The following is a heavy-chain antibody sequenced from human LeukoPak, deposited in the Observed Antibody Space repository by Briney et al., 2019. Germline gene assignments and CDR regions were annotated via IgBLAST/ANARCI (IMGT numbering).Heavy chain of an antibody. D-gene: IGHD3-16*01. Sequence: SVKVSCKASGGTFSSYAISWVRQAPGQGLEWMGGIIPIFGTANYAQKFQGRVTITADESTSTAYMELSSLRSEDTAVYYCARGPGGGAHTNYYYYYMDIWGKGTTVTVSS. V-gene: IGHV1-69*13. CDR2: IIPIFGTA. CDR1: GGTFSSYA. J-gene: IGHJ6*03. CDR3: ARGPGGGAHTNYYYYYMDI.